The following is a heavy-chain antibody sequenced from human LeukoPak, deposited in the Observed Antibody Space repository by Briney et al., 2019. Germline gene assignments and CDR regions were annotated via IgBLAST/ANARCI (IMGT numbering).Heavy chain of an antibody. V-gene: IGHV1-2*02. CDR3: ARGYYGSGSYYQFDY. CDR1: GYTFTGYY. Sequence: ASVKVSCKASGYTFTGYYMHWVRQAPGQGLEWMGWINPNSGGTNYAQKFQGRVTMTRDTSISTACMELSRLRSDDTAVYYCARGYYGSGSYYQFDYWGQGTLVTVSS. J-gene: IGHJ4*02. CDR2: INPNSGGT. D-gene: IGHD3-10*01.